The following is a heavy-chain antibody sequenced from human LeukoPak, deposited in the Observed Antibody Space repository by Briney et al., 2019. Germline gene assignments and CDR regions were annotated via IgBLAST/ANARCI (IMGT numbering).Heavy chain of an antibody. J-gene: IGHJ4*02. CDR2: INPNSGGT. Sequence: ASVKVSCKASGGTFSSYAISWVRQAPGQGLEWMGWINPNSGGTNYAQKFQGRVTMTRDTSISTAYMELSRLRSDDTAVYYCARDVAVAGYKFDYWGQGTLVTVSS. D-gene: IGHD6-19*01. CDR3: ARDVAVAGYKFDY. CDR1: GGTFSSYA. V-gene: IGHV1-2*02.